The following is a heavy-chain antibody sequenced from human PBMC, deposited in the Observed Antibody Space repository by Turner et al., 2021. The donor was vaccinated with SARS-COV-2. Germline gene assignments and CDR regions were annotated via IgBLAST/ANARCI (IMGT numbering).Heavy chain of an antibody. J-gene: IGHJ4*02. CDR1: GFTVSSNY. V-gene: IGHV3-53*01. CDR3: ARDLGGLRFDY. D-gene: IGHD2-15*01. CDR2: IYSGGST. Sequence: VQLVESGGGLVAPGGSRGLSCAASGFTVSSNYMSWVRQAPGKGLEGVSVIYSGGSTFYADSVKGRFTISRDNSKNTLYLQMNSLRAEDTAVYYCARDLGGLRFDYWGQGTLVTVSS.